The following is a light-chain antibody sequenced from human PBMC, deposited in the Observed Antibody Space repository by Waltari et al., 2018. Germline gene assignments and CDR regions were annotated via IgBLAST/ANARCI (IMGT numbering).Light chain of an antibody. CDR1: NIGGKR. CDR3: QVWDSSSDQGV. J-gene: IGLJ1*01. Sequence: SYVLPQPPSVSVAPGKTATITCGGNNIGGKRVHWYQQKPGQAPVLVIDYDTDRPSGIPERFSGSNSGNTATLTITRAEAGDEADYYCQVWDSSSDQGVFGPGTKVTVL. V-gene: IGLV3-21*04. CDR2: YDT.